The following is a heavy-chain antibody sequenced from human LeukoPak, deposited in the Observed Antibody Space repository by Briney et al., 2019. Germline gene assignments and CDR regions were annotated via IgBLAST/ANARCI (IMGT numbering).Heavy chain of an antibody. CDR1: GYTFTSYG. D-gene: IGHD4-17*01. Sequence: ASVKVSCKASGYTFTSYGISWVRQAPGQGLEWMGWISAYNGNTNYAQKLQGRVTMTTDTSTSTAYMELSSLRSEDTAVYYCASKHYGDYYFDYWGQGTLVTVSS. CDR3: ASKHYGDYYFDY. V-gene: IGHV1-18*01. J-gene: IGHJ4*02. CDR2: ISAYNGNT.